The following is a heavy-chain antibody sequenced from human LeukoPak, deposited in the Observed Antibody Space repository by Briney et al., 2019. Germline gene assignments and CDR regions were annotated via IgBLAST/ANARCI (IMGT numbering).Heavy chain of an antibody. Sequence: GGSLRLSCAASGFTLSDDAMICVRQAPGKGLEWVSSISGSGGSTYYADSVKGRFTISRDNSKNTLYLQMNSLRADDTAVYYCAKGVASSGSPVDYWGQGTLVTVSS. CDR3: AKGVASSGSPVDY. J-gene: IGHJ4*02. V-gene: IGHV3-23*01. D-gene: IGHD3-10*01. CDR1: GFTLSDDA. CDR2: ISGSGGST.